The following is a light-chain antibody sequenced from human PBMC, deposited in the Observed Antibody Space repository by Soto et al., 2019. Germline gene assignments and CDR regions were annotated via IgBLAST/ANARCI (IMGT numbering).Light chain of an antibody. CDR1: QTVRTNY. CDR3: QQYSDSPLT. V-gene: IGKV3-20*01. J-gene: IGKJ4*01. Sequence: EIVLTQSPGTLSLSPGERATLSCRASQTVRTNYLAWFQHKPGQAPRLLIYGASSRATGIPDRFSGSGSGINFTLTINSLEPEDFAVYFCQQYSDSPLTFGGGTKVEIK. CDR2: GAS.